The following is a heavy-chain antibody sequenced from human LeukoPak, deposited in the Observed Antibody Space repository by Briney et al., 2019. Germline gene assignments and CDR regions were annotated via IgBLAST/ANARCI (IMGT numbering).Heavy chain of an antibody. CDR1: GFTFTNYW. J-gene: IGHJ4*02. V-gene: IGHV3-7*03. Sequence: GGSLRPSCAASGFTFTNYWMSWVRQAPGEGLEWVANIKQSGIEQYYVDSVKGRFTISRDDPRNTLYLQMNSLRGDDTAVYYCAKDVGKWESLHFFDYWGQGTLVTVSS. D-gene: IGHD1-26*01. CDR2: IKQSGIEQ. CDR3: AKDVGKWESLHFFDY.